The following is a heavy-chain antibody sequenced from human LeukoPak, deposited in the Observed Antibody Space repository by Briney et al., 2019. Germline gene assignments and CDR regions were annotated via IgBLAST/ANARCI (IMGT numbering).Heavy chain of an antibody. V-gene: IGHV3-21*01. CDR2: ISGSSSQI. Sequence: GGSLRLXCEASGFTFSSYSMNWVRQAPGKGLEWLSSISGSSSQIFYAGSVKGRFTMSRDNAKNSLYLQMNSLRAEDTAVYYCVKAYCSGGSCIDAFDFWGQGTMVTVSS. J-gene: IGHJ3*01. CDR3: VKAYCSGGSCIDAFDF. CDR1: GFTFSSYS. D-gene: IGHD2-15*01.